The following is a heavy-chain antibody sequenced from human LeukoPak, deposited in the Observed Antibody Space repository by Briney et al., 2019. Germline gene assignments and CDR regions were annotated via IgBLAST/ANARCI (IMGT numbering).Heavy chain of an antibody. V-gene: IGHV4-59*06. Sequence: SETLSLTCTVSGGSISSYYWSWIRQHPGKGLEWIGYIYYSGSTYYNPSFKSRVTISVDTSKNQFSLKLSSVTAADTAVYYCATLCSGGSCYSYWYFDLWGRGTLVTVSS. D-gene: IGHD2-15*01. CDR1: GGSISSYY. CDR2: IYYSGST. CDR3: ATLCSGGSCYSYWYFDL. J-gene: IGHJ2*01.